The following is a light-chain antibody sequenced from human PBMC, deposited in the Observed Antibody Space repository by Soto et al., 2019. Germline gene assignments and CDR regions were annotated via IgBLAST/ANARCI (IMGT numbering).Light chain of an antibody. V-gene: IGKV2-28*01. CDR3: MQALQTLT. J-gene: IGKJ5*01. CDR1: QSLLHSNGYNY. CDR2: LGS. Sequence: DIVMTQSPLSLPGTPGESSSISCSSSQSLLHSNGYNYLDWYLRKPGQSPQLLIYLGSNRSSGVPDRFSGSGSGTDFTLKINRVEAEDVGVYYCMQALQTLTFGQGTRLEIK.